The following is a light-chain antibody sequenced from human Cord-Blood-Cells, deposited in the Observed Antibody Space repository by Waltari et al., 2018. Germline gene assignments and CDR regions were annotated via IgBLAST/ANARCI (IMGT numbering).Light chain of an antibody. CDR1: QSVSSN. V-gene: IGKV3-15*01. CDR2: GAS. Sequence: EIVMTQSPATLSVSPGERATLSCRASQSVSSNLAWYQQKPGQAPRLLIYGASTRATGIPARFSGRGSGTEFTLTISSLQSEDFAVYYCQQYNNWPRGTFGQGTKVEIK. CDR3: QQYNNWPRGT. J-gene: IGKJ1*01.